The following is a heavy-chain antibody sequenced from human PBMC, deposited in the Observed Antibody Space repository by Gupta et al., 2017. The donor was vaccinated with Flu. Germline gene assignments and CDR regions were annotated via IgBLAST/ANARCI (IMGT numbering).Heavy chain of an antibody. CDR2: INPHSGST. CDR1: GYTFTAYY. CDR3: AREKYCSTASCYRWFDP. Sequence: QVQLVQSGAEVRKPGASARVSCKASGYTFTAYYIHWVRQAPGQGLEWMGRINPHSGSTNYEQKFQGRVTMTMDTSISTAYMDLSRLRSDDTAVYYCAREKYCSTASCYRWFDPWGQGTLVTVSS. D-gene: IGHD2-2*02. V-gene: IGHV1-2*06. J-gene: IGHJ5*02.